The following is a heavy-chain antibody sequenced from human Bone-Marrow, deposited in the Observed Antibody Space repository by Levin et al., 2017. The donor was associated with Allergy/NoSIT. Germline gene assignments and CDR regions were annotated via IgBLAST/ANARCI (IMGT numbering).Heavy chain of an antibody. V-gene: IGHV3-15*07. J-gene: IGHJ6*02. D-gene: IGHD3-22*01. CDR1: GFTFSNAW. Sequence: AGGSLRLSCAASGFTFSNAWMNWVRQAPGKGLEWVGRIKSKTDGGTTDYAAPVKGRFTISRDDSKNTLYLQMNSLKTEDTAVYYCTTGYDSSGKYYYYYGMDVWGQGTTVTVSS. CDR2: IKSKTDGGTT. CDR3: TTGYDSSGKYYYYYGMDV.